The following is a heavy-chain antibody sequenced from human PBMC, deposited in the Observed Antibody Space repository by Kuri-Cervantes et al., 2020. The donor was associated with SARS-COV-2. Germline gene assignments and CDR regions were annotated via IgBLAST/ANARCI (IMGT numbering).Heavy chain of an antibody. J-gene: IGHJ1*01. CDR1: GFTFSISW. Sequence: GGSLRLSCGVSGFTFSISWMTWVRQAPGKGLEWVANIKQDGSEKYYVDSVKGRFTISRDNVKNSLYLQMNSLRAEDTAVYYCARDFPAYCTNGVCYSEYFQHWGQGTLVTVSS. CDR2: IKQDGSEK. D-gene: IGHD2-8*01. CDR3: ARDFPAYCTNGVCYSEYFQH. V-gene: IGHV3-7*01.